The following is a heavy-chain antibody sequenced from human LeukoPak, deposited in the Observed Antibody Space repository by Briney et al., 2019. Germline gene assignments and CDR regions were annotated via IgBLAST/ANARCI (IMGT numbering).Heavy chain of an antibody. D-gene: IGHD6-13*01. Sequence: PGGSLRLSCAASGFSFDDYAMSWVRQAPGKGLEWVSGINWNSGSIGYADSVKGRFTISRDNAKDSLYLQMNSLRAEDTAVYYCAKDMRRQQLAPDYWGQGTLVTVSS. V-gene: IGHV3-20*04. CDR2: INWNSGSI. J-gene: IGHJ4*02. CDR1: GFSFDDYA. CDR3: AKDMRRQQLAPDY.